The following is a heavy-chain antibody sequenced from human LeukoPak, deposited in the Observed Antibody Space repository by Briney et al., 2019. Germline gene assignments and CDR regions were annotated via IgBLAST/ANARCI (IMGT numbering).Heavy chain of an antibody. CDR1: GYTFTSYD. J-gene: IGHJ4*02. D-gene: IGHD3-22*01. CDR2: INPNSGGT. Sequence: GASVKVSCKASGYTFTSYDINWVRQAPGQGLEWMGWINPNSGGTNYAQKFQGRVTMTRDTSISTAYMELSRLRSDDTAVYYCARLSYLSSGYYFDYWGQGTLVTVSS. V-gene: IGHV1-2*02. CDR3: ARLSYLSSGYYFDY.